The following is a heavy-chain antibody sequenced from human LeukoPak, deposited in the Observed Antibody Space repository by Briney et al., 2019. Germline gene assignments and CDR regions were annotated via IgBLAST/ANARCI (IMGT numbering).Heavy chain of an antibody. J-gene: IGHJ4*02. CDR2: ISSSGSTI. D-gene: IGHD3-16*02. CDR1: GFTFRDYY. CDR3: ARASRYDYVWGSYRAEESYFDY. Sequence: GGSLRLSCAASGFTFRDYYMSWIRQAPGKGLEWVSYISSSGSTIYYADSVKGRFTISRDNAKNSLYLQMNSLRAEDTAVYYCARASRYDYVWGSYRAEESYFDYWGQGTLVTVSS. V-gene: IGHV3-11*04.